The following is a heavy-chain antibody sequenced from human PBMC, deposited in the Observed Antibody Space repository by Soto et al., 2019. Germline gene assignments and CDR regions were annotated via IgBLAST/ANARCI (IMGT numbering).Heavy chain of an antibody. J-gene: IGHJ4*02. CDR1: GFTFSGSA. CDR2: IRSKANSYAT. V-gene: IGHV3-73*01. Sequence: EVQLVESGGGLVQPGGSLKLSCAASGFTFSGSAMHWVRQASGKGLEWVGRIRSKANSYATAYAASVKGRFTISRDDSKNTAYLQMNSLKTEDTAVYYCTTPGYSSSWTPPDYWGQGTLVTVSS. CDR3: TTPGYSSSWTPPDY. D-gene: IGHD6-13*01.